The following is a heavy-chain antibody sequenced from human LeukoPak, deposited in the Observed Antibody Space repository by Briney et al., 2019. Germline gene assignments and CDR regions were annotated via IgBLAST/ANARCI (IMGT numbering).Heavy chain of an antibody. CDR3: AREVATSYYDSGAYYRQTETFDF. CDR2: VDYRGGT. V-gene: IGHV4-61*01. Sequence: SETLSLTCSVSGASVYSDSSYWTWIRQAPGKRLEWIGYVDYRGGTKYNASLKSRVTISLEMSKNQFSLKLNSVIAADTAVYYCAREVATSYYDSGAYYRQTETFDFWGQGKMVTVSS. CDR1: GASVYSDSSY. J-gene: IGHJ3*01. D-gene: IGHD3-22*01.